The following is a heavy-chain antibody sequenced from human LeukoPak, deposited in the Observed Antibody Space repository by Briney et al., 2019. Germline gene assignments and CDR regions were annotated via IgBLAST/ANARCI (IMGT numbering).Heavy chain of an antibody. V-gene: IGHV4-30-4*01. J-gene: IGHJ5*02. Sequence: PSETLSLTCTVSGGSISSGDYYWSWIRQPPGKGLEWIGYIYYSGSTYYNPSLKSRVTISVDTSKNQFSLKLSSVTAADTAVYYCARVADTPSNWFDPWGQGTLVTVSS. CDR2: IYYSGST. D-gene: IGHD5-18*01. CDR3: ARVADTPSNWFDP. CDR1: GGSISSGDYY.